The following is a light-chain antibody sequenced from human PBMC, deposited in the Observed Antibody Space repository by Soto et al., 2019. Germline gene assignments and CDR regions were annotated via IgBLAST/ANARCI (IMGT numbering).Light chain of an antibody. J-gene: IGKJ4*01. Sequence: DIVMTQSPASLAVSLGERATINCKSSQSLLNSANDKTHLAWYQQKPGQPPKLLIWRASTRDSGVPERFSGSGSGTDFTLTINGLQAEAVATYYCQQYFSAPLTFGAGTKVEI. CDR2: RAS. V-gene: IGKV4-1*01. CDR1: QSLLNSANDKTH. CDR3: QQYFSAPLT.